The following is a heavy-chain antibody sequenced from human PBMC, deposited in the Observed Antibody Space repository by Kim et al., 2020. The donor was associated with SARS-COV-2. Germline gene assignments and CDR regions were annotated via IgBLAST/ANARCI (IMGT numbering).Heavy chain of an antibody. Sequence: ASVKVSCKASGYTFTSYYMHWVRQAPGQGLEWMGIINPSGGSTSYAQKFQGRVTMTRDTSTSTVYMELSSLRSEDTAVYYCARGAVAGTYRDYWYFDLWGRGTLVTVSS. V-gene: IGHV1-46*01. J-gene: IGHJ2*01. CDR1: GYTFTSYY. D-gene: IGHD6-19*01. CDR2: INPSGGST. CDR3: ARGAVAGTYRDYWYFDL.